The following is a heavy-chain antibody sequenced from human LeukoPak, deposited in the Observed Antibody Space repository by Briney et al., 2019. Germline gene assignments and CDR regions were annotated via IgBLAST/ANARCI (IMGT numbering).Heavy chain of an antibody. CDR3: ARCGTTVTTLYYMDV. D-gene: IGHD4-17*01. J-gene: IGHJ6*03. CDR2: ISSSSSYI. V-gene: IGHV3-21*01. CDR1: GFTFSSYS. Sequence: GGSLRLSCAASGFTFSSYSMNWVRQAPGKGLEWVSSISSSSSYIYYADSVKGRFTISRDNAKNSLYLQMNSLRAEDTAVYYCARCGTTVTTLYYMDVWGKGTTVTVSS.